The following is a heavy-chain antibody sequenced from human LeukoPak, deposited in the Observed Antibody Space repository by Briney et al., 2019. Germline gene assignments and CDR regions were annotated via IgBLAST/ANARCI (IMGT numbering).Heavy chain of an antibody. CDR3: ARGNSGYPPLGY. Sequence: ASVKVSCKASGYSFTSYDLNWVRQATGQGLEWMGWMNPNSGNTGYAQKFQGRVTITRNTSISTAYMELSSLRSEDTAVYYCARGNSGYPPLGYWGQGTLVTVSS. V-gene: IGHV1-8*01. D-gene: IGHD3-22*01. J-gene: IGHJ4*02. CDR1: GYSFTSYD. CDR2: MNPNSGNT.